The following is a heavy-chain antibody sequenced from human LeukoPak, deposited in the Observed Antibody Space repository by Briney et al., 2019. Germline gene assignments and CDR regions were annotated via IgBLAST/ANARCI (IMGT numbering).Heavy chain of an antibody. V-gene: IGHV3-23*01. J-gene: IGHJ6*02. D-gene: IGHD4/OR15-4a*01. CDR1: GFTFSSYA. CDR3: ARDTSFNYGAHAMDV. CDR2: ISGSGGST. Sequence: GGSLRLSCAASGFTFSSYAMTWVRQAPGKGLEWVSGISGSGGSTYYADSVKGRFTISRDNSKNTLYLQLNSLRGEDTAIYYCARDTSFNYGAHAMDVWGQGTTVTVSS.